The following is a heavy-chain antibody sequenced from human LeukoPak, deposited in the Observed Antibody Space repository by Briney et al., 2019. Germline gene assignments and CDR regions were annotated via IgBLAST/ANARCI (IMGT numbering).Heavy chain of an antibody. CDR1: GYTFTSYG. CDR2: ISAYNGNT. J-gene: IGHJ5*02. V-gene: IGHV1-18*01. CDR3: ARILQAYSSSWYWSLPLPFDLSP. D-gene: IGHD6-13*01. Sequence: VASVKVSCKASGYTFTSYGISWVRQAPGQGLEWMGWISAYNGNTNYAQKLQGRVTMTTDTSTSTAYMELRSLRSDDTAVYYCARILQAYSSSWYWSLPLPFDLSPWGQGTLVTVSS.